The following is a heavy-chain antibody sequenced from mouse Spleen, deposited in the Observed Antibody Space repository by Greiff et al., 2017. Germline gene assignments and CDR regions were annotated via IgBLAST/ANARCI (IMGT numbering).Heavy chain of an antibody. CDR3: ARSDYGNYFDY. Sequence: EVQVVESGGGLVQPGGSRKLSCAASGFTFSSFGMHWVRQAPEKGLEWVAYISSGSSTIYYADTVKGRFTISRDNPKNTLFLQMTSLRSEDTAMYYCARSDYGNYFDYWGQGTTLTVSS. CDR2: ISSGSSTI. J-gene: IGHJ2*01. V-gene: IGHV5-17*02. CDR1: GFTFSSFG. D-gene: IGHD2-1*01.